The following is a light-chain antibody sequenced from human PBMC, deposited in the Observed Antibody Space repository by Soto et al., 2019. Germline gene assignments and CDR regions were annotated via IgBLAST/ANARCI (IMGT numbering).Light chain of an antibody. CDR3: QHYNSYSEA. J-gene: IGKJ1*01. CDR2: AAS. CDR1: QSISSY. V-gene: IGKV1-39*01. Sequence: DIQMTQSPSSVSASLGDSVTIXXRASQSISSYLNWYQQKPGKAPKVXIYAASSLQSGVPSRFSGSGSGTEFTLTISSLQPDDFATYYCQHYNSYSEAFGQGTKVDIK.